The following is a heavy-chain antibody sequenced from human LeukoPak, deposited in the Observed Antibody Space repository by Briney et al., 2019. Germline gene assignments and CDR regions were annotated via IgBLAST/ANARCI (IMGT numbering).Heavy chain of an antibody. Sequence: PGGSLRLSCAASGFTFSSYGMSWVRQAPGKGLEWVSAISGSGGSTYYADSVKGRFTISRDNSKNTLYLQMNSLRAEDTAVYYCAKGKGRFYSSSWGHYFDYWGQGTLVTVSS. V-gene: IGHV3-23*01. CDR2: ISGSGGST. CDR3: AKGKGRFYSSSWGHYFDY. D-gene: IGHD6-13*01. CDR1: GFTFSSYG. J-gene: IGHJ4*02.